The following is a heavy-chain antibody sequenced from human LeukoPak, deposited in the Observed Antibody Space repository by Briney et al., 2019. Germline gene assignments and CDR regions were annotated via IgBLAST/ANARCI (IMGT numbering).Heavy chain of an antibody. CDR2: ISGSGGST. CDR1: GFTFSSYA. Sequence: GGSLRLSCAASGFTFSSYAMSWVRQAPGKGLEWVSAISGSGGSTYYADSVKGRFTISRDNSKNKLYLQMNSLRAEDTAVYYCAKDMRAAAGRYYYYYGMDVWGQGTTVTVSS. V-gene: IGHV3-23*01. CDR3: AKDMRAAAGRYYYYYGMDV. D-gene: IGHD6-13*01. J-gene: IGHJ6*02.